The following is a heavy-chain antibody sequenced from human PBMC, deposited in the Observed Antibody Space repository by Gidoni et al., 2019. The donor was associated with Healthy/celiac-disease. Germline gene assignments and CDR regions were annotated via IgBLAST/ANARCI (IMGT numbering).Heavy chain of an antibody. J-gene: IGHJ6*02. CDR2: ISYDGSNE. CDR3: AKDLMYYDILTGYYKAKYYYYYGMDV. Sequence: QVQLVESGGGVVQPGRSLRLSCAASGFTFSSYGMHWFRQAPGKGLEWVAVISYDGSNEYYADSVKGRFTISRDNSKNTLYLQMNSLRAEDTAVYYCAKDLMYYDILTGYYKAKYYYYYGMDVWGQGTTVTVSS. CDR1: GFTFSSYG. V-gene: IGHV3-30*18. D-gene: IGHD3-9*01.